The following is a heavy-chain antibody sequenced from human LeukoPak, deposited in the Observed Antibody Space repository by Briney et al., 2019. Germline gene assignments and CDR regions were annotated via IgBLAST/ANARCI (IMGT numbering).Heavy chain of an antibody. V-gene: IGHV3-7*01. J-gene: IGHJ4*02. CDR2: IKYDGTVK. CDR3: ARDPDSSSFDY. Sequence: ETLSLTCTVSGGSISSSSYYWGWIRQPPGKGLEFLANIKYDGTVKNYVDSVKGRFTISRDNPKNSMYLQMDSLRAENTAVYYCARDPDSSSFDYWGQGALVTVSS. CDR1: GGSISSSSYY. D-gene: IGHD6-13*01.